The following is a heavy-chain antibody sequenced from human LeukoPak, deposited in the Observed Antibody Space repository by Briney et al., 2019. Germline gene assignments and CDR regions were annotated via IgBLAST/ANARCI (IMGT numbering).Heavy chain of an antibody. D-gene: IGHD5-18*01. Sequence: PGGSLRLSCAASGFTFSGSAMHWVRQASGKGLEWVGRIRSKANSYATAYAASVKGRFTISRDDSKNTAYLQMNSLKTEDTAVYYCASPFVCVDTAMDAGCYFDYWGQGTLVTVSS. CDR2: IRSKANSYAT. V-gene: IGHV3-73*01. CDR3: ASPFVCVDTAMDAGCYFDY. CDR1: GFTFSGSA. J-gene: IGHJ4*02.